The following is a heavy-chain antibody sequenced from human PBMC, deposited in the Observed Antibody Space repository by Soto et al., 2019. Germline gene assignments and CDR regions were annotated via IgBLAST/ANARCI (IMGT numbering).Heavy chain of an antibody. Sequence: ASVKVSCKVSGYTLTELSMHWVRQAPGKGLEWMGGFDPEDGETIYAQKFQGRVTMTEDTSTDTAYMELSSLRSEGTAVYYCATEGGGGDYPTLNYYYGMDVWGQGTTVTVSS. CDR2: FDPEDGET. J-gene: IGHJ6*02. V-gene: IGHV1-24*01. D-gene: IGHD2-21*02. CDR3: ATEGGGGDYPTLNYYYGMDV. CDR1: GYTLTELS.